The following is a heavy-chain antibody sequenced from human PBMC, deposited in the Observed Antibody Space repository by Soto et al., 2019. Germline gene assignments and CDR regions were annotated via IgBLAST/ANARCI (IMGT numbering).Heavy chain of an antibody. CDR2: IGESGTPT. J-gene: IGHJ5*02. Sequence: GGSLRLSCAASGFTFSSYAMKWVRQAPGKGLEWVSLIGESGTPTYYADSVKGRFTISRDNSGNTLFLEMYSLRAEDTAVYYCAIYFSAYLSGWFHLWGQGTLVTVSS. D-gene: IGHD3-9*01. V-gene: IGHV3-23*01. CDR3: AIYFSAYLSGWFHL. CDR1: GFTFSSYA.